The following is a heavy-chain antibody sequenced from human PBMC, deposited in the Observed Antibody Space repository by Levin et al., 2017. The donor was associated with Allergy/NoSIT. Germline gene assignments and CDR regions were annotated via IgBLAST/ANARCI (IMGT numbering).Heavy chain of an antibody. CDR2: VSSSGANT. J-gene: IGHJ3*01. CDR1: GFSFSNYG. CDR3: VKWDTSLWSSAFDF. V-gene: IGHV3-23*01. Sequence: GGSLRLSCAASGFSFSNYGMSWVRQAPGKGLEWVSGVSSSGANTYYADSVKGRFSISRDNFDSTVNLQMSSLRAEDTAAYYCVKWDTSLWSSAFDFGGPGTTVTVSS. D-gene: IGHD2-2*01.